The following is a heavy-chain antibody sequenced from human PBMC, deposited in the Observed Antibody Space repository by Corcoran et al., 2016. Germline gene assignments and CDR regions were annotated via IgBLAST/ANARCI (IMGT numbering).Heavy chain of an antibody. Sequence: EVQLVESGGGLVQPGGSLRLSCAASGFTFSSYSMNWVRQAPGKGLEWVSYISSSSSTIYYADSVKGRFTISRDNAKNSLYLQMNSLRDEDTAVYYWARELSTDFWSGYYTPNYYYYGMDVWGQGTTVTVSS. J-gene: IGHJ6*02. D-gene: IGHD3-3*01. V-gene: IGHV3-48*02. CDR3: ARELSTDFWSGYYTPNYYYYGMDV. CDR2: ISSSSSTI. CDR1: GFTFSSYS.